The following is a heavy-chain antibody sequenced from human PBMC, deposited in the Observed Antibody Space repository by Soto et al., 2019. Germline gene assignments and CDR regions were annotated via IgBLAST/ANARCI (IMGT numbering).Heavy chain of an antibody. Sequence: LRLSCAASGFSFSSYWMSWVRQAPGKGLEWVANIKQDGSGKYYVDSVRGRFTISRDSAKNSLFLQMNSLTAEDTALYYCATGYSRFDYWGRGTLVTVSS. CDR3: ATGYSRFDY. CDR1: GFSFSSYW. J-gene: IGHJ4*01. V-gene: IGHV3-7*03. D-gene: IGHD6-13*01. CDR2: IKQDGSGK.